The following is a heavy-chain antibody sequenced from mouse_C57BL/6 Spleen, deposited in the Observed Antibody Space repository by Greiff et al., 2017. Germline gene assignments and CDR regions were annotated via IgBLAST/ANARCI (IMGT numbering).Heavy chain of an antibody. D-gene: IGHD1-1*01. J-gene: IGHJ4*01. CDR2: IHPNSGST. V-gene: IGHV1-64*01. CDR1: GYTFTSYW. CDR3: ARNLSPYAMDY. Sequence: VQLQQPGAELVKPGASVKLSCKASGYTFTSYWMHWVKQRPGQGLEWIGMIHPNSGSTNYNEKFKSKATLTVYKSSSTAYMQLSSLTSEDSAVYYCARNLSPYAMDYWGQGTSVTVSS.